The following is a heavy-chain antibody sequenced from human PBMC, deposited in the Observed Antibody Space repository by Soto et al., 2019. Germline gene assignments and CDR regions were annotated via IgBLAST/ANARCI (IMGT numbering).Heavy chain of an antibody. D-gene: IGHD6-13*01. Sequence: EVQLLESGGGLVQPGGSLRLSCAASGFAFSTNAMTWVRQAPGKGLEWVTTMSGDGTRTYYADSVKGRFTISRDNSKTTVFLEMNSLRADETAVYYCAKDRDDSIWFGLNFLDYWGLGTLVTVSS. CDR2: MSGDGTRT. CDR3: AKDRDDSIWFGLNFLDY. J-gene: IGHJ4*02. V-gene: IGHV3-23*01. CDR1: GFAFSTNA.